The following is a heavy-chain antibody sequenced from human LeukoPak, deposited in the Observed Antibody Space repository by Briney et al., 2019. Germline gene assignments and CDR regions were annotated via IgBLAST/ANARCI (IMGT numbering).Heavy chain of an antibody. Sequence: GASVEVSCKASGYTFSGYYMHWVRQAPGQGLEWMGWITPISGGTNYTQRFQGRVTMTRDTSISTAYMELSSLRSDDTAVYYCARGYCGGDCYRGPYYFDYWGQGTLVTVSS. J-gene: IGHJ4*02. V-gene: IGHV1-2*02. CDR2: ITPISGGT. D-gene: IGHD2-21*02. CDR1: GYTFSGYY. CDR3: ARGYCGGDCYRGPYYFDY.